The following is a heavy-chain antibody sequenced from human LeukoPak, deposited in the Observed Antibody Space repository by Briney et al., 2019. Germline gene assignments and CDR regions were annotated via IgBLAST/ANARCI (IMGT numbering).Heavy chain of an antibody. Sequence: PSETLSLTCTVSDGSISSYYWSWIRQPPGKGPEWIGYIYYSGSTNYNPSLKSRVTISVDTSKNQFSLKLSSVTAADTAVYYCARGPDILTGYDFDYWGQGTLVTVSS. CDR3: ARGPDILTGYDFDY. J-gene: IGHJ4*02. V-gene: IGHV4-59*08. CDR2: IYYSGST. CDR1: DGSISSYY. D-gene: IGHD3-9*01.